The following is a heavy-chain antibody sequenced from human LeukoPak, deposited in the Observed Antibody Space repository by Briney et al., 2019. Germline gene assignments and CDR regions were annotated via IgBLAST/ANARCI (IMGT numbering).Heavy chain of an antibody. D-gene: IGHD5-18*01. J-gene: IGHJ4*02. CDR2: IYYSGST. CDR3: ARGKSGAVDTAIDN. Sequence: PSETLSLTCTVSGGSISSYYWSWIRQPPGKGLEWIGYIYYSGSTNYNPSLKSRVTISVDTSKNQFSLKLSSVTAADTAVYYCARGKSGAVDTAIDNWGQGTLVTVSS. CDR1: GGSISSYY. V-gene: IGHV4-59*01.